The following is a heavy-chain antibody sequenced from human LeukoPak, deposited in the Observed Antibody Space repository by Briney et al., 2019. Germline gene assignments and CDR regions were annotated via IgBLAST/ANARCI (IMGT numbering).Heavy chain of an antibody. Sequence: PGGSLRLSCAASGFTFSSYAMSWVRQAPGKGLEWVSAISGSGGSTYYADSVRGRFTISRDNSKNTLYLQMNSLRAEDTAVYYCAKSHAYYYYGMDVWGQGTTVTVSS. CDR3: AKSHAYYYYGMDV. CDR1: GFTFSSYA. CDR2: ISGSGGST. V-gene: IGHV3-23*01. J-gene: IGHJ6*02.